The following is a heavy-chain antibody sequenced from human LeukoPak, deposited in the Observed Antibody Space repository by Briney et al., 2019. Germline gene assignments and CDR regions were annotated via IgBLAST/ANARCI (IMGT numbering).Heavy chain of an antibody. Sequence: GGSLRLSCAASGFTFSGYSMNWVRQAPGKGLEWVSSISSSSSYIYYADSVKGRFTISRDSAKNSLYLQMNSLRAEDTAVYYCASPGLGYCTNGVCSDFDYWGQATLVTVSS. CDR2: ISSSSSYI. D-gene: IGHD2-8*01. CDR1: GFTFSGYS. V-gene: IGHV3-21*01. CDR3: ASPGLGYCTNGVCSDFDY. J-gene: IGHJ4*02.